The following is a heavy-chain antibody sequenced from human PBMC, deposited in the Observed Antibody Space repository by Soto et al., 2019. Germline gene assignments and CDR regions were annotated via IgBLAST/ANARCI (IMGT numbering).Heavy chain of an antibody. Sequence: EVQLVESGGGLVQPGGSLRLSCAASGFTFSSYEMNWVRQAPGKGLEWVSYISSSGSTIYYADSVKGRFTISRDNAKNSLYLQMNSLRDEDTAVYYCARDRDGEAYYYYGMDVWGQGTTVTVSS. CDR2: ISSSGSTI. V-gene: IGHV3-48*03. D-gene: IGHD3-10*01. CDR1: GFTFSSYE. J-gene: IGHJ6*02. CDR3: ARDRDGEAYYYYGMDV.